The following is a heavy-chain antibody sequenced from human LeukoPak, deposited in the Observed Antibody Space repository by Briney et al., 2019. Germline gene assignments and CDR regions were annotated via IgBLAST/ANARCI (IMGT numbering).Heavy chain of an antibody. Sequence: NPSETLSLTCTVSGGSISSSSYYWGWIRQPPGKGLEWIGSIYYSGSTYYNPSLKSRVTISVDTSKNQFSLKLSSVTAADTAVYYCARKGQPKRRWLQSDVAFDIWGQGTMVTVSS. D-gene: IGHD5-12*01. CDR3: ARKGQPKRRWLQSDVAFDI. CDR2: IYYSGST. V-gene: IGHV4-39*07. J-gene: IGHJ3*02. CDR1: GGSISSSSYY.